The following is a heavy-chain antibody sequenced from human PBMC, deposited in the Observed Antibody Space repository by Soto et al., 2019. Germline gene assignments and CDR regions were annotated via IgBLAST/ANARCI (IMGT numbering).Heavy chain of an antibody. CDR2: IYYSGST. CDR1: GGSISSGDYY. V-gene: IGHV4-30-4*01. D-gene: IGHD2-15*01. Sequence: QMQLQESGPGLVKPSQTLSLTCTVSGGSISSGDYYWSWIRQPPGKGLEWIGYIYYSGSTNYNPSLKSRVTLLVDPSKDQVPPKPSLVTAADTGGYYCARVPGRPLRFDPWGQGTLVTVSS. CDR3: ARVPGRPLRFDP. J-gene: IGHJ5*02.